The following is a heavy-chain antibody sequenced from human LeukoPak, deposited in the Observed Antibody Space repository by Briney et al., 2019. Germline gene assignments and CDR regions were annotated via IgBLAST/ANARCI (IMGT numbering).Heavy chain of an antibody. Sequence: ASVKVSCKASGYTFTGHYMHWVRQAPGQGLEWMGWINPNSGGTNYAQKFQGRVTMTRDTSISTAYMELSRLRSDDTAVYYCARDQRYCSGGSCYPDWFDPWGQGTLVTVSS. CDR2: INPNSGGT. CDR1: GYTFTGHY. J-gene: IGHJ5*02. CDR3: ARDQRYCSGGSCYPDWFDP. V-gene: IGHV1-2*02. D-gene: IGHD2-15*01.